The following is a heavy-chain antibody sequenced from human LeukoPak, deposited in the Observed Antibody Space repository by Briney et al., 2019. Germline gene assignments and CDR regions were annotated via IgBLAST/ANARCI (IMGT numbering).Heavy chain of an antibody. CDR3: ARDLYYDSSGNY. V-gene: IGHV1-18*01. J-gene: IGHJ4*02. Sequence: ASVKVSCKASGYTFTSYGISWVRQAPGQGLEWMGWISAYNGNTNYAQKLQGRVTMTTDTSTSTAYMELSSLRSEDTAVYYCARDLYYDSSGNYWGQGTLVTVSS. CDR1: GYTFTSYG. CDR2: ISAYNGNT. D-gene: IGHD3-22*01.